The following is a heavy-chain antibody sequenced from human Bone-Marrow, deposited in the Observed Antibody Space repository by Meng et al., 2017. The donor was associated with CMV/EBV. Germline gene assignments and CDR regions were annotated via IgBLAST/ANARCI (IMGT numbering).Heavy chain of an antibody. J-gene: IGHJ4*02. CDR2: IYYSGRT. CDR3: ATYTVANAYFDY. D-gene: IGHD4-23*01. Sequence: SETLSLTCTVSGDSISSSGYYWGWIRQPPGKGLEWIGSIYYSGRTYYNPSLKSRVTISVDTSKNQFSLKLNSVTAADTAVYYCATYTVANAYFDYWGQGTRVTVSS. V-gene: IGHV4-39*07. CDR1: GDSISSSGYY.